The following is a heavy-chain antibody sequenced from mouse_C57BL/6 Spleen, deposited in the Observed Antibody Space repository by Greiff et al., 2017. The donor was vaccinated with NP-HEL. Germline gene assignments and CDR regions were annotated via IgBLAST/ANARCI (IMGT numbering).Heavy chain of an antibody. CDR2: IDPEDGET. CDR1: GFNIKDYY. D-gene: IGHD1-1*01. Sequence: EVQLQQSGAELVKPGASVKLSCTASGFNIKDYYMHWVKQRPEQGLEWIGRIDPEDGETKSAPKFQGKATITADTSSNTAYMLLSSLTYEDTAVYYWARSRYGSSYEAWFAYWGQGTLVTVSA. J-gene: IGHJ3*01. CDR3: ARSRYGSSYEAWFAY. V-gene: IGHV14-2*01.